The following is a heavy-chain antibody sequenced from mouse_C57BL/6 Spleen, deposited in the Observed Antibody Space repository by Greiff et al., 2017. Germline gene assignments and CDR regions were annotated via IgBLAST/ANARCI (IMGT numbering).Heavy chain of an antibody. Sequence: VKLMESGPGLVAPSQSLSITCTVSGFSLTSYGVSWVRQPPGKGLEWLGVIWGDGSTNYHSALISRLGISNVNSKCHVFLKLNSLQTGDTATYYCAKGGYYCGSSYDWCAYWGQGTLVTVSA. CDR1: GFSLTSYG. CDR2: IWGDGST. J-gene: IGHJ3*01. CDR3: AKGGYYCGSSYDWCAY. D-gene: IGHD1-1*01. V-gene: IGHV2-3*01.